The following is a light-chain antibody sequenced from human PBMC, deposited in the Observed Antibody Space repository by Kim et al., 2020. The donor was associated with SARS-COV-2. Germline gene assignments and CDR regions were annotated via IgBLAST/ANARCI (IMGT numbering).Light chain of an antibody. CDR1: QSISKW. CDR3: QQYSNWGT. CDR2: DAS. V-gene: IGKV1-5*01. J-gene: IGKJ1*01. Sequence: SASVGDRVIITCRASQSISKWLAWYQQKLGKAPKLLIYDASTLESGVPSRFSGTGSGTEFTLTISSLQPDDFATYYCQQYSNWGTFGQGTKVDIK.